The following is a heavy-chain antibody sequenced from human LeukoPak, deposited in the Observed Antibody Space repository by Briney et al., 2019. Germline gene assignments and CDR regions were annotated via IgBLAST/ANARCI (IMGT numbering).Heavy chain of an antibody. CDR2: MNPNSGNT. V-gene: IGHV1-8*02. D-gene: IGHD6-13*01. CDR1: GYTFTGYY. J-gene: IGHJ4*02. Sequence: ASVKVSCKASGYTFTGYYMHWVRQATGQGLEWMGWMNPNSGNTGYAQKFQGRVTMTKNTSISTAYLELSSLRSEDTAVYYCARDPRSYSSTYWGQGTLVTVSS. CDR3: ARDPRSYSSTY.